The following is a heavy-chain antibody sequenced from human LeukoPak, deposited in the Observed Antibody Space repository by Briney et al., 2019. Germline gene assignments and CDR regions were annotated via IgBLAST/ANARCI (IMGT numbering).Heavy chain of an antibody. Sequence: GASLCVSPKESGYTPTVYDMQCGREAPGQGGEGMGRINPNSCGTDYAQKFPGSVTMTTYTSISTAYMELSRLRSDDTAVYYFARAYYDTNCYTNWFDPWGQGTLVAVSS. CDR3: ARAYYDTNCYTNWFDP. J-gene: IGHJ5*02. V-gene: IGHV1-2*06. D-gene: IGHD3-22*01. CDR1: GYTPTVYD. CDR2: INPNSCGT.